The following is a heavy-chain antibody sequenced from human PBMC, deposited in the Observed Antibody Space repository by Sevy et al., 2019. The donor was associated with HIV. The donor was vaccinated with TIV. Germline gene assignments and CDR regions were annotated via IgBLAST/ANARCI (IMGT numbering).Heavy chain of an antibody. CDR3: ARSPPVVVVPGAPSWFDP. CDR2: INEGGIT. CDR1: DGSFSGYY. Sequence: SETLSLTCAVHDGSFSGYYWTWIRQLPGKGLEWIGEINEGGITYYNPSPKSRVTISVDKSKKQFSLKLNSVTAADTAVYFCARSPPVVVVPGAPSWFDPWGQGTLVTVSS. D-gene: IGHD2-2*01. J-gene: IGHJ5*02. V-gene: IGHV4-34*01.